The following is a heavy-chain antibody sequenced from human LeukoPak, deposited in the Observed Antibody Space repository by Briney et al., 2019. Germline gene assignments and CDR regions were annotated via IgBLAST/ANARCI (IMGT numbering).Heavy chain of an antibody. CDR3: ARGYTYYYGSGSYH. V-gene: IGHV3-23*01. CDR1: GFAFSRQD. CDR2: ISDSGDRT. D-gene: IGHD3-10*01. J-gene: IGHJ4*02. Sequence: GGSLRLSCAASGFAFSRQDMGWVRQAPGKGLEWVSAISDSGDRTYYVDSVKGRFTISRDNSKNTLFLQMDSLRAEDTAVYYCARGYTYYYGSGSYHWGQGTLVTVSS.